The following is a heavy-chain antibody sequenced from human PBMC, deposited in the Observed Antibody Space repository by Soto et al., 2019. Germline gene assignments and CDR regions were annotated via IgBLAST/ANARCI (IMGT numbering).Heavy chain of an antibody. J-gene: IGHJ4*02. V-gene: IGHV3-30-3*01. Sequence: PGGSLRLSCAASGFSFSISPMHWVRQAPGKGPEWVALISYDGTNKLYADSVKGRFTISRDNSKSKLYLQVDSLRPEDAAVYYCARDPKTSGGQHWAFNYFDSWGQGTLVTAPQ. D-gene: IGHD7-27*01. CDR2: ISYDGTNK. CDR3: ARDPKTSGGQHWAFNYFDS. CDR1: GFSFSISP.